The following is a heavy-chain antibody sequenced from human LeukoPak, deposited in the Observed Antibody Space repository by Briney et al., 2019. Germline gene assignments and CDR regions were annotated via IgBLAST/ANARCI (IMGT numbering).Heavy chain of an antibody. D-gene: IGHD2-21*02. V-gene: IGHV1-3*01. CDR1: GYTFTSYA. J-gene: IGHJ3*02. CDR3: ARVRAYCGGDCYSLAFDI. Sequence: ASVKFSCKASGYTFTSYAMHWVRQAPGQRLEWMGWINAGNGNTKYSQKFQGRVTITRDTSASTVYMELSSQRSEDTAVYYCARVRAYCGGDCYSLAFDIWGQGTMVTVSS. CDR2: INAGNGNT.